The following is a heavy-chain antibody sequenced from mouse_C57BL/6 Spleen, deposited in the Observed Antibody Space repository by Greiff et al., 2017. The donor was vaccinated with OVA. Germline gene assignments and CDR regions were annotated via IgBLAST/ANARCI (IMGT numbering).Heavy chain of an antibody. CDR1: GYAFTNYL. Sequence: QVQLQQSGAELVRPGTSVKVSCKASGYAFTNYLIEWVKQRPGQGLEWIGVINPGSGGTNYNEKFKGKATLTADKSSSTAYMQLSSLTSEDSAVYFCARWDYYGISSHYRGHGTTLTLSS. D-gene: IGHD1-1*01. CDR3: ARWDYYGISSHY. V-gene: IGHV1-54*01. CDR2: INPGSGGT. J-gene: IGHJ2*01.